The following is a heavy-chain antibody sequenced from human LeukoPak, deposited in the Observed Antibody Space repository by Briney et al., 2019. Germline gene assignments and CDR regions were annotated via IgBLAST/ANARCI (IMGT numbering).Heavy chain of an antibody. D-gene: IGHD4-17*01. CDR1: GYSFTSYW. J-gene: IGHJ4*02. CDR3: ARLKVKKAVTTRYFDY. V-gene: IGHV5-51*01. Sequence: GESLKISCKGSGYSFTSYWIGWVRQMPGKGLEWMGIIYPGDSDTRYSPSFQGQVTISADKSISTAYLQWSSLKASDTAMYYCARLKVKKAVTTRYFDYWGQGTLVTVSS. CDR2: IYPGDSDT.